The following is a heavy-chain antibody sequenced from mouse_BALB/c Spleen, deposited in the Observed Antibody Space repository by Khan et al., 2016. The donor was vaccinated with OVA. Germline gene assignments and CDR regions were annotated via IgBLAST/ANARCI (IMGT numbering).Heavy chain of an antibody. Sequence: DLVKPGASVKLSCKASGYTFTSYWINWIKQRPGQGLEWIGRIGPGSSNAYYNDMFKDKATLTVDTSSNTAYIQLSSLSSEDSADYFCARENYCGRSCYAMDYWGQGTSVTVSA. J-gene: IGHJ4*01. CDR3: ARENYCGRSCYAMDY. CDR1: GYTFTSYW. D-gene: IGHD1-1*01. V-gene: IGHV1S41*01. CDR2: IGPGSSNA.